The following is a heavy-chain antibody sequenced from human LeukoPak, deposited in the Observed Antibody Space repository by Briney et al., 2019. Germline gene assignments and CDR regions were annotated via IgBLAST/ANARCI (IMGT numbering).Heavy chain of an antibody. V-gene: IGHV3-30-3*02. CDR3: ANDDYGDYAFGR. CDR2: ISYDGSNK. CDR1: GFTFSSYA. D-gene: IGHD4-17*01. Sequence: PGGSLRLSCAASGFTFSSYAMSWVRQAPGKGLEWVAVISYDGSNKYYADSVKGRFTISRDNSKNTLYLQMNSLRAEDTAVYYCANDDYGDYAFGRWGQGTLVTVSS. J-gene: IGHJ4*02.